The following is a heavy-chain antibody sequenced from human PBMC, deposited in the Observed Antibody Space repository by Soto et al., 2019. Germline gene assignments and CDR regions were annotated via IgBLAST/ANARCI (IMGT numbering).Heavy chain of an antibody. J-gene: IGHJ4*02. V-gene: IGHV2-5*01. CDR1: GFSFTTAGVA. CDR2: IYYTDDR. D-gene: IGHD2-8*01. Sequence: QITLQESGPTLVKPTQTLTLTCTFSGFSFTTAGVAVGWIRQTPGGALAWLTLIYYTDDRRFSPSLTTRLTITGDTSKHQVVLSLPNVYPGDTASYFCAHSDGASEIIYFDFWGQGIPVTVSS. CDR3: AHSDGASEIIYFDF.